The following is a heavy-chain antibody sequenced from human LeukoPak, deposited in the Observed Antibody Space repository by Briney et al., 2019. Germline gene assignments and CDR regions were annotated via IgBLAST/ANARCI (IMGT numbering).Heavy chain of an antibody. V-gene: IGHV3-30*02. Sequence: GGSLRLSCAASGFTFSSYGMHWVRQAPGKGLEWVAFIRYDGSNKYYADSVKGRFTISRDNAKNSLYLQMNSLRAEDTALYYCARDGPGTTAVGAFDIWGQGTMVTVSS. D-gene: IGHD1-1*01. CDR3: ARDGPGTTAVGAFDI. CDR1: GFTFSSYG. CDR2: IRYDGSNK. J-gene: IGHJ3*02.